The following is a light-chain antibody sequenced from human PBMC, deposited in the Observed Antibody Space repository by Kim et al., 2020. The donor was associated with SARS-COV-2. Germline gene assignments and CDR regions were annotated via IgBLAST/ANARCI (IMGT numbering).Light chain of an antibody. Sequence: EIVLTQSPATLSLSPGERATLSCRASQSVSSYLAWYQQKPGQAPRLLIYDTYNRATGIPARFSGSGSGTDFTLTISSLEPEDFAVYYCQHRYNWPFTFGPGTKVDIK. CDR3: QHRYNWPFT. CDR2: DTY. CDR1: QSVSSY. J-gene: IGKJ3*01. V-gene: IGKV3-11*01.